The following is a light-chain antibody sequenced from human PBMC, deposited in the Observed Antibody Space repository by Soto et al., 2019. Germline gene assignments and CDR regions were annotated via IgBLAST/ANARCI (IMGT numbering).Light chain of an antibody. Sequence: DIQMTQSPSSLSASVGDRVTITCRASQNIRNYLVWYQQKPGKAPKLLIYAASTLQPGVPSRFSGGGSGVDFTLTISSLQPEDVATYYCQKHNTVPLTFGPGTKVDIK. CDR2: AAS. CDR1: QNIRNY. V-gene: IGKV1-27*01. J-gene: IGKJ3*01. CDR3: QKHNTVPLT.